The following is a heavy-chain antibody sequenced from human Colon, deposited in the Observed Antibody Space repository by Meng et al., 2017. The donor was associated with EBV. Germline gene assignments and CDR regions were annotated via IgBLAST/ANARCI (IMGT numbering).Heavy chain of an antibody. Sequence: QLPPMGSGPGLVKPSETLSLTCTVSGGSISSNGYYWDWVRQTPGKGLEWIGAIYHSGSTSYNPSLQSRVTMFVDTSKNQFSLMLTSVTATDTAVYYCARRRGGSGRDCWGQGTLVTVSS. J-gene: IGHJ4*02. CDR3: ARRRGGSGRDC. CDR2: IYHSGST. D-gene: IGHD3-10*01. V-gene: IGHV4-39*01. CDR1: GGSISSNGYY.